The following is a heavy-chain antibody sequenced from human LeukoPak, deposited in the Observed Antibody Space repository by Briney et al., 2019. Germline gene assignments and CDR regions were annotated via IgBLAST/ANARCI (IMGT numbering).Heavy chain of an antibody. Sequence: ASVKVTCKASGYTFTCYYMHWVRQAPGQGLEWMGWINPNSGGTNYAQKFQGWVTMTRDTYISTAYMELSRLRSDDTAVYYCAREMAPKYYVGMDVWGQGTTVTVSS. CDR3: AREMAPKYYVGMDV. CDR2: INPNSGGT. CDR1: GYTFTCYY. V-gene: IGHV1-2*04. D-gene: IGHD5-24*01. J-gene: IGHJ6*02.